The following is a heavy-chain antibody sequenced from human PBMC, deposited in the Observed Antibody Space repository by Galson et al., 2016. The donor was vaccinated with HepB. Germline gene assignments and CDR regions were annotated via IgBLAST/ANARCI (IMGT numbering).Heavy chain of an antibody. V-gene: IGHV4-61*01. CDR3: ARDRGGGLLGHTWLFDY. CDR2: MFYSGRT. Sequence: ETLSLTCTVSGGSISSDSYYWSWIRQPPGKELEWIGYMFYSGRTIYNPSLKSRVSISIDTSKNQFSLQVTSVTAADTAVYYCARDRGGGLLGHTWLFDYWGQGTLVTVAS. J-gene: IGHJ4*02. D-gene: IGHD1-26*01. CDR1: GGSISSDSYY.